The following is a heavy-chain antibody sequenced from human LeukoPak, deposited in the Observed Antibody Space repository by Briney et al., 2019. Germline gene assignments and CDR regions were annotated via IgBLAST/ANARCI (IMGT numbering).Heavy chain of an antibody. J-gene: IGHJ1*01. CDR1: GFTFGDYA. V-gene: IGHV3-49*04. Sequence: GSLRLSCTTSGFTFGDYAMTWVRQAPGKGLEWVGFIRSKAYGGATGYAASVKGRFTISRDDSKSIAYLQMNSLKTEDTAVYYCTRDIKPDYYDSSGVEYFQHWGQGTLVTVSS. CDR3: TRDIKPDYYDSSGVEYFQH. CDR2: IRSKAYGGAT. D-gene: IGHD3-22*01.